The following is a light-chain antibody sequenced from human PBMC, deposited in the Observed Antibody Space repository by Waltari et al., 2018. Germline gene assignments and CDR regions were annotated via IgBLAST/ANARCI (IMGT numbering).Light chain of an antibody. CDR2: WAS. Sequence: IVMTQSPDSLAVSPGERVTVNCKSSQSLLYSFNNKNFLAWYQQKPGQAPKLLIDWASTRESGVPDRFSGSGSGTDFTITINGLQAEDVAVYYCQQSYDLPLTFGGGTKVEIK. CDR1: QSLLYSFNNKNF. CDR3: QQSYDLPLT. V-gene: IGKV4-1*01. J-gene: IGKJ4*01.